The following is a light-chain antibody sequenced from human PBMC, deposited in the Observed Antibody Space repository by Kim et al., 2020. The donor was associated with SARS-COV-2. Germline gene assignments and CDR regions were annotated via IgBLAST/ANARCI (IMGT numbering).Light chain of an antibody. CDR3: ETWDTNIRV. J-gene: IGLJ3*02. CDR2: LECSGSY. Sequence: SSVKLPCTLSSSHSRYIIAWPQQQPRNAPRYLMKLECSGSYNKGSGVPDGISGCSAGADRYLTISNLRSEDEGDYYCETWDTNIRVFGGGTKLTVL. V-gene: IGLV4-60*03. CDR1: SSHSRYI.